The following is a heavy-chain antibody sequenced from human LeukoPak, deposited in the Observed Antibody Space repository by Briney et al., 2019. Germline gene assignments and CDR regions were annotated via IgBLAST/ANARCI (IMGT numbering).Heavy chain of an antibody. V-gene: IGHV4-59*01. CDR2: IYYSGST. J-gene: IGHJ3*02. D-gene: IGHD7-27*01. Sequence: SETLSLTCTVSGGSISSYYWSWIRQPPGKGLEWIGYIYYSGSTNYNPSLKSRVTISVDTSKNQFSLKLSSVTAADTAVYYCARGGFLGAFDIWGQGTMVTVSS. CDR3: ARGGFLGAFDI. CDR1: GGSISSYY.